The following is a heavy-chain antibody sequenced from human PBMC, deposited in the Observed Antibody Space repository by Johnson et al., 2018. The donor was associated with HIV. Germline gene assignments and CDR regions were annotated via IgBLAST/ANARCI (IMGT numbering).Heavy chain of an antibody. Sequence: QVQLVESGGGVVQPGGSLRLSCAASGFTFSSYAMHWVRQAPGKGLEWVAVISYDGSNKYYADSVKGRFTISRDNSKNTLYLQMNSLRAEDTAVYYCARDSVIGGIELSRPDAFDIWGQGTMVTVSS. CDR1: GFTFSSYA. CDR3: ARDSVIGGIELSRPDAFDI. CDR2: ISYDGSNK. V-gene: IGHV3-30*04. J-gene: IGHJ3*02. D-gene: IGHD2/OR15-2a*01.